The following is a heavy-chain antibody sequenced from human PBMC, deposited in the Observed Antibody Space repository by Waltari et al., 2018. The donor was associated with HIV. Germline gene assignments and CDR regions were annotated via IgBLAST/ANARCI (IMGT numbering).Heavy chain of an antibody. CDR2: ISSNTSTR. D-gene: IGHD7-27*01. V-gene: IGHV3-48*02. Sequence: EVQLVESGGGLVQPGGSLRLSCAASGFTFSSYSMNWVRQAPGEGLEGISNISSNTSTRYYADSVEGRFNASRDNAKSSLYLQMNGLSDEDAAVYYCARGSARLWDFDYWGQGTLVTVSS. CDR1: GFTFSSYS. CDR3: ARGSARLWDFDY. J-gene: IGHJ4*02.